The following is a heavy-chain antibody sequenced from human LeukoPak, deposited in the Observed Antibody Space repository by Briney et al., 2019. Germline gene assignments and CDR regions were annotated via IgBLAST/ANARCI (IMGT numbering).Heavy chain of an antibody. CDR1: GGTFSSYA. CDR3: AREVWSGYYDYFDY. D-gene: IGHD3-3*01. Sequence: SVKVSCKASGGTFSSYAISWVRQAPGQELEWMGRIIPIFGTANYAQKFQGRVTITTDESTSTAYMELSSLRSEDTAVYYCAREVWSGYYDYFDYWGQGTLVTVSS. V-gene: IGHV1-69*05. CDR2: IIPIFGTA. J-gene: IGHJ4*02.